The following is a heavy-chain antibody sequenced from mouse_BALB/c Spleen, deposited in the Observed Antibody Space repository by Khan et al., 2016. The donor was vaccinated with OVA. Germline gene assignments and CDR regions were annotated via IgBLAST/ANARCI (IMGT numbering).Heavy chain of an antibody. CDR2: INTYTGEP. V-gene: IGHV9-3-1*01. D-gene: IGHD2-14*01. CDR3: ARVGYNGTMDC. Sequence: QVQLQQSGPELKKPGETVQISCKASGFTFTNYGMNWVKQTPGKDLKWMGWINTYTGEPTFADDFKGRFAFSLETSASTAFLQINSLKNEDTATYFGARVGYNGTMDCWGQGTSVTVSS. J-gene: IGHJ4*01. CDR1: GFTFTNYG.